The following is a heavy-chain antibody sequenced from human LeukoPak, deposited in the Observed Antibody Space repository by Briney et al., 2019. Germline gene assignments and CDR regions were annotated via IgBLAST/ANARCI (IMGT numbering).Heavy chain of an antibody. V-gene: IGHV1-8*01. D-gene: IGHD3-10*01. Sequence: ASVKVSCKASGYTFTSYDINWVRQATGQGLEWMGWMNPNSGNTGYAQKFQGRVTMTRNTSISTAYMKLSSLRSEDTAVYYCARRYYYGSGSSPPNTKYNWFDPWGQGTLVTVSS. J-gene: IGHJ5*02. CDR1: GYTFTSYD. CDR3: ARRYYYGSGSSPPNTKYNWFDP. CDR2: MNPNSGNT.